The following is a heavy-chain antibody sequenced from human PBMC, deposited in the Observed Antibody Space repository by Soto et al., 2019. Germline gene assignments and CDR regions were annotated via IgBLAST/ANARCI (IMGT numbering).Heavy chain of an antibody. Sequence: QVQLQQWGAGPLRPLETLSLTCGVSGGSFGGYNWAWIPQPPGRGLEWIGEINDRGSINYNPSLKSRVSISVDTSKNHYSLNLRSVTAADTAVYYCARESHDILTGPPWVWYFDLWGRGTLVTVSS. CDR3: ARESHDILTGPPWVWYFDL. CDR1: GGSFGGYN. V-gene: IGHV4-34*01. D-gene: IGHD3-9*01. J-gene: IGHJ2*01. CDR2: INDRGSI.